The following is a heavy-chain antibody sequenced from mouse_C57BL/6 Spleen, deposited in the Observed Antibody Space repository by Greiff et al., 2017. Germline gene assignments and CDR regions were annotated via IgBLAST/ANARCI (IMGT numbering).Heavy chain of an antibody. Sequence: QVQLKQPGAELVMPGASVKLSCKASGYTFTSYWMHWVKQRPGQGLEWIGEIDPSDSYTNYNQKFKGKSTLTVDKSSSTAYMQLSSLTSEDSAVYYCAKGLVATNAMDYWGQGTSVTVSS. D-gene: IGHD1-1*01. V-gene: IGHV1-69*01. CDR2: IDPSDSYT. CDR3: AKGLVATNAMDY. J-gene: IGHJ4*01. CDR1: GYTFTSYW.